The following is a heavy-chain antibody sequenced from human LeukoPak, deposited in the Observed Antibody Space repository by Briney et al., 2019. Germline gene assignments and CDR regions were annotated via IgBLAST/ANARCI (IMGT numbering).Heavy chain of an antibody. CDR2: IYTSGST. D-gene: IGHD6-13*01. CDR1: GGSISSYY. Sequence: SETLCLTCTVSGGSISSYYWSWIRQPAGKGLEWVGRIYTSGSTNYNPSLKSRVTMSVDTSKNQFSLKLSSVTAADTAVYYCAMGIAAAGIDYWGQGTLVTVSS. V-gene: IGHV4-4*07. CDR3: AMGIAAAGIDY. J-gene: IGHJ4*02.